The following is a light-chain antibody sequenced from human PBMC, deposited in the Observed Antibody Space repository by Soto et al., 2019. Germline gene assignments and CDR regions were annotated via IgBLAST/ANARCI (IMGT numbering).Light chain of an antibody. J-gene: IGLJ1*01. V-gene: IGLV2-14*01. CDR3: SSLTTPTPLV. CDR2: EVN. Sequence: QSALTQPASLSGSPGQSITISCTGTSSDIGAYDYVSWFQQHPGKAPKLMISEVNNRPSGVSNRFSGSKSGNTAYLTISGPRVEEGVKFFFSSLTTPTPLVFGRGT. CDR1: SSDIGAYDY.